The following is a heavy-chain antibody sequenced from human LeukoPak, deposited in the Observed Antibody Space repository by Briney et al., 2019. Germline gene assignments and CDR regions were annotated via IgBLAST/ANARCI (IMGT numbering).Heavy chain of an antibody. Sequence: GASVKVSCKASGYTFTSYGISWVRQAPGQGLEWMGWISAYNGNTNYAQKLQGRVTMTTDTSTSTAYMELRSLRSDDTAVYYCARDAALEYSGSYYPFDYWGQGTLVTVSS. CDR2: ISAYNGNT. V-gene: IGHV1-18*01. J-gene: IGHJ4*02. CDR3: ARDAALEYSGSYYPFDY. D-gene: IGHD1-26*01. CDR1: GYTFTSYG.